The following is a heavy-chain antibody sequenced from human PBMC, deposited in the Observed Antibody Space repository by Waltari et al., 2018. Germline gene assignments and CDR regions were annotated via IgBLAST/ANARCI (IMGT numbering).Heavy chain of an antibody. CDR2: ISSSSSYI. CDR3: ARDYDFSLPHAFDI. V-gene: IGHV3-21*01. J-gene: IGHJ3*02. Sequence: EVQLVESGGGLVKPGGSLRLSCAASGFTFSSYSMNWVRRAPGKGLEWVSSISSSSSYIYYADSVKGRFTISRDNAKNSLYLQMNSLRAEDTAVYYCARDYDFSLPHAFDIWGQGTMVTVSS. CDR1: GFTFSSYS. D-gene: IGHD3-3*01.